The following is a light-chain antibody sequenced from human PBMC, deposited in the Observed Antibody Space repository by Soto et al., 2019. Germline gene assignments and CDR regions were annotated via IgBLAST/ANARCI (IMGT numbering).Light chain of an antibody. CDR1: SSDVGGYNF. V-gene: IGLV2-14*03. CDR3: CSYTSSSTHV. CDR2: DVN. Sequence: QSALTQPASVSGSPGQSSTISCTGTSSDVGGYNFVSWYQQHPGKVPKLMIFDVNRRPSGVSDRFSGSKSGNTASLTISGLQAEDEGDYYCCSYTSSSTHVFGSGTKATVL. J-gene: IGLJ1*01.